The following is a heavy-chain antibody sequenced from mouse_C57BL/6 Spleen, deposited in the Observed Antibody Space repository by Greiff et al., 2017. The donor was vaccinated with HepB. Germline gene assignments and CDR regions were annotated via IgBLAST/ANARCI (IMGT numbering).Heavy chain of an antibody. CDR1: GYSITSGYY. CDR2: ISYDGSN. J-gene: IGHJ4*01. D-gene: IGHD2-3*01. CDR3: ARDGGYYEGVDY. Sequence: EVQRVESGPGLVKPSQSLSLTCSVTGYSITSGYYWNWIRQFPGNKLEWMGYISYDGSNNYNPSLKNRISITRDTSKNQFFLKLNSVTTEDTATYYCARDGGYYEGVDYWGQGTSVTVSS. V-gene: IGHV3-6*01.